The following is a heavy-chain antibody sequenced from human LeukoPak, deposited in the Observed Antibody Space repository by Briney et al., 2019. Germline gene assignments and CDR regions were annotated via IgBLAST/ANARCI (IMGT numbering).Heavy chain of an antibody. D-gene: IGHD1-1*01. CDR2: MNPNFDYA. Sequence: GASVKVSCKASGYTFTSYDINWVRQATGQGLEWMGWMNPNFDYAVYAQKFQGRVTITRNTSINTVYMELGSLRSEDTAVYYCARGHRWAQLGYWGQGTLVTVSS. J-gene: IGHJ4*02. CDR3: ARGHRWAQLGY. CDR1: GYTFTSYD. V-gene: IGHV1-8*01.